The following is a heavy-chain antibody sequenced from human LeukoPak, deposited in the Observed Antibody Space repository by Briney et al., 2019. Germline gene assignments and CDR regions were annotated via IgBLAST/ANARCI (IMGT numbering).Heavy chain of an antibody. Sequence: GGSLRLSCAAPGFTFSSYEMNWVRQAPGKGLEWVSYISSSGSTIYYADSVKGRFTISRDNSKNTLYLQMNSLRAEDTAVYYCARARGYYGSSVSYYYYYMDVWGKGTTVTISS. D-gene: IGHD3-10*01. V-gene: IGHV3-48*03. CDR3: ARARGYYGSSVSYYYYYMDV. J-gene: IGHJ6*03. CDR1: GFTFSSYE. CDR2: ISSSGSTI.